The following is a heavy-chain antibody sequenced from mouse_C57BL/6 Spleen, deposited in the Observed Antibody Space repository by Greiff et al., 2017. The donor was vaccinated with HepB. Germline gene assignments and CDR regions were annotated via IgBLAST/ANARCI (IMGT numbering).Heavy chain of an antibody. CDR3: ARIHGSSPYAMDY. CDR1: GFTFSSYG. V-gene: IGHV5-6*02. J-gene: IGHJ4*01. Sequence: EVKLEESGGDLVKPGGSLKLSCAASGFTFSSYGMSWVRQTPDKRLEWVATISSGGSYTYYPDSVKGRFTISRDNAKNTLYLQMSSLKSEDTAMYYCARIHGSSPYAMDYWGQGTSVTVSS. CDR2: ISSGGSYT. D-gene: IGHD1-1*01.